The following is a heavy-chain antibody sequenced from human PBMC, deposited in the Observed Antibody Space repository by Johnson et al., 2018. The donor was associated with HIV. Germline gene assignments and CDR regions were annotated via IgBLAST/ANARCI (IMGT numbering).Heavy chain of an antibody. Sequence: MMLVESGGGLVQPGDSLRLSCVASGFTFSSYWMNWVRQTPGKGLEWVANIKQDGSENYYVDSVKGRFTISRDNAKNSLYLHMNSLRDDDTALYYCASAKLNGGIGASDIWGQGTMVTVSS. CDR3: ASAKLNGGIGASDI. CDR1: GFTFSSYW. V-gene: IGHV3-7*05. D-gene: IGHD3-16*01. CDR2: IKQDGSEN. J-gene: IGHJ3*02.